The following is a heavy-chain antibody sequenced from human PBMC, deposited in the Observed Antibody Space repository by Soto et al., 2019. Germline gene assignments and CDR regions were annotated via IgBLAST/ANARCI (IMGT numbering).Heavy chain of an antibody. CDR1: GGSFSGYY. Sequence: SETLSLTCAVYGGSFSGYYWSWIRQPPGKGLEWIGEINHSGSTNYNPSLKSRVTISVDTSKNQFSLKLSSVTAADTAVYYCARGPLRIQLWTRFDPWGQGTLVT. CDR3: ARGPLRIQLWTRFDP. CDR2: INHSGST. J-gene: IGHJ5*02. V-gene: IGHV4-34*01. D-gene: IGHD5-18*01.